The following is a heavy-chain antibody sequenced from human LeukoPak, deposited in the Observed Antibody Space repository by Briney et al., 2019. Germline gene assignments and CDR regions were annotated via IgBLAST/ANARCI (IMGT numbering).Heavy chain of an antibody. Sequence: ASVKVSCRASGYTFTSYYMHWVRQAPGQGLEWMGIINPSGGSTSYAQKFQGRVTITADKSTSTAYMELSSLRSEDTAVYYCARGIATPLLNYYYYGMDVWGQGTTVTVSS. CDR1: GYTFTSYY. J-gene: IGHJ6*02. V-gene: IGHV1-46*01. CDR2: INPSGGST. D-gene: IGHD6-13*01. CDR3: ARGIATPLLNYYYYGMDV.